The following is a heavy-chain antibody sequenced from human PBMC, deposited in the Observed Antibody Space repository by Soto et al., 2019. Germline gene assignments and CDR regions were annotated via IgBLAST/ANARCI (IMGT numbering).Heavy chain of an antibody. J-gene: IGHJ6*03. CDR3: ARSAPTEYYYYYYMDV. Sequence: ASVKVSCKASGYTFTSYGISWVRQAPGQGLEWMGWISAYNGNTNYAQKLQGRVTMTTDTSTSTAYMELRSLRSDDTAVYYCARSAPTEYYYYYYMDVWGKGTTVTVSS. CDR1: GYTFTSYG. V-gene: IGHV1-18*01. D-gene: IGHD2-21*02. CDR2: ISAYNGNT.